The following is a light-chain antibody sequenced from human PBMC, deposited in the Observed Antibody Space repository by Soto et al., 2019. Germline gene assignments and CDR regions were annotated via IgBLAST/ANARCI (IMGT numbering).Light chain of an antibody. CDR2: VNN. Sequence: QSVLTQPPSVSAAPGQKVTISCSGSSSNIGNNYVSWYQQLPGTAPKLLTFVNNKRPSGIPDRFSGSKSGTSATLGITGLQTGDEADYYCGSWDSSLSAVVFGGGTKVTVL. V-gene: IGLV1-51*01. CDR3: GSWDSSLSAVV. J-gene: IGLJ2*01. CDR1: SSNIGNNY.